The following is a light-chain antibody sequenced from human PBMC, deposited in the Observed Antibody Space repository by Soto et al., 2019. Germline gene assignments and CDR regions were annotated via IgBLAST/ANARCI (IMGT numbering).Light chain of an antibody. CDR2: GNN. Sequence: QSVLTQSPSVSGAPGQRVTISCTGSSSNIGAGYNVHWYQQHPGTAPKLLIYGNNNRPSGVPDRFSGSKSGTSGSLAITGLQAEDEADYYCQSYDSSLSGWVFGGGTKVT. CDR3: QSYDSSLSGWV. V-gene: IGLV1-40*01. J-gene: IGLJ3*02. CDR1: SSNIGAGYN.